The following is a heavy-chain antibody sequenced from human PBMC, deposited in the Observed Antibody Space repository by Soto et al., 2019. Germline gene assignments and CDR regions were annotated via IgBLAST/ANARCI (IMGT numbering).Heavy chain of an antibody. CDR2: IYYRGST. J-gene: IGHJ5*02. D-gene: IGHD5-12*01. CDR3: AREEVATILDNWFDP. Sequence: QVQLQESGPGLVKPSQTLSLTCTVSGGSISSGGYYWSWIRQHPGKGLEWIGYIYYRGSTYYNPSLKRRVTISVDTSKNQFSLKLSSVTAADTAVYYCAREEVATILDNWFDPWGQGTLVTVSS. V-gene: IGHV4-31*03. CDR1: GGSISSGGYY.